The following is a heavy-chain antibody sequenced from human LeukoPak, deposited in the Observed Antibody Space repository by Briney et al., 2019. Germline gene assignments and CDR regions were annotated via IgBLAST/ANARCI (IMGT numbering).Heavy chain of an antibody. CDR2: ISSTDSTI. CDR1: GFIFSTYS. D-gene: IGHD6-19*01. V-gene: IGHV3-48*04. Sequence: RPGGSLRLSCAASGFIFSTYSMNWVRQAPGKGLEWVSYISSTDSTIYYADSVQGRFTISRDNAKNSLYLQMNSLRAEDTAVYYCAFIAFGSSGWYYFDYWGQGTLVTVSS. CDR3: AFIAFGSSGWYYFDY. J-gene: IGHJ4*02.